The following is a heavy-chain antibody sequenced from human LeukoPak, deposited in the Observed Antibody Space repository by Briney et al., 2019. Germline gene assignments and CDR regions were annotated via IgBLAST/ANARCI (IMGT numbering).Heavy chain of an antibody. CDR1: GYKFTNYW. Sequence: GESLKISRKGSGYKFTNYWIGWVRQTPGKGLEWMGVVYPGDSDTKYSPSFQGQVTISADKSINAVFLQWSSLKASDTAMYYCATSYSRSSVYFYYGIDVWGQGTTVTVSS. CDR2: VYPGDSDT. CDR3: ATSYSRSSVYFYYGIDV. V-gene: IGHV5-51*01. J-gene: IGHJ6*02. D-gene: IGHD6-6*01.